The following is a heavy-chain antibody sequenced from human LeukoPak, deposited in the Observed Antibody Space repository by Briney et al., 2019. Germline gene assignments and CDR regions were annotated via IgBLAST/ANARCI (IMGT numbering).Heavy chain of an antibody. CDR3: AGAAGIVGASTDHAFDI. CDR2: INPNSGGT. J-gene: IGHJ3*02. V-gene: IGHV1-2*02. D-gene: IGHD1-26*01. Sequence: ASVKVSCKASGYTFTGYYMHWVRQAPGQGLEWMGWINPNSGGTNYAQKFQGRVTMTRDTSISTAYMELSRLRSDDTAVYYCAGAAGIVGASTDHAFDIWGQGTMVTVSS. CDR1: GYTFTGYY.